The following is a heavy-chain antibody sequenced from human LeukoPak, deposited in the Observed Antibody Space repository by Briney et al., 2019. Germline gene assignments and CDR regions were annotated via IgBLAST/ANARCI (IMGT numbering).Heavy chain of an antibody. Sequence: PSETLSLTCTVSGGSISSYYWSWIRQPPGKGLEWIGYIYYSGSTNYNPSHKSRVTISVDTSKNQFSLKLSSVTAADTAVYYCARSYCSGGSCYSGWFDPWGQGTLVTVSS. D-gene: IGHD2-15*01. CDR2: IYYSGST. CDR3: ARSYCSGGSCYSGWFDP. J-gene: IGHJ5*02. CDR1: GGSISSYY. V-gene: IGHV4-59*01.